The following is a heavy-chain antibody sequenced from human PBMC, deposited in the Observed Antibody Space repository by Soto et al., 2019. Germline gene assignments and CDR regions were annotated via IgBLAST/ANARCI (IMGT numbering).Heavy chain of an antibody. CDR1: GFTFDDYA. CDR3: AKENLVVVTSGDFDY. CDR2: ISWNSGSI. J-gene: IGHJ4*02. Sequence: EVQLVESGGGLVQPGRSLRLSCAASGFTFDDYAMHWVRQAPGKGLEWVSGISWNSGSIGYADSVKGRFTISRDNAKNSLYLQMNSLTAEDTAIYYCAKENLVVVTSGDFDYWGQGTLVTVSS. D-gene: IGHD2-21*02. V-gene: IGHV3-9*01.